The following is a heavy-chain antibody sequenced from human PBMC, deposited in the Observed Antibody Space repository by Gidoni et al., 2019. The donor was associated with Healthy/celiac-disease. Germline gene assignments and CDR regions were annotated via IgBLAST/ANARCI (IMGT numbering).Heavy chain of an antibody. D-gene: IGHD3-3*01. J-gene: IGHJ6*03. V-gene: IGHV3-7*03. CDR1: EFTFSSYW. Sequence: EVQLVESGGGLVQPGGSLRLSCAASEFTFSSYWMSWVRQAPGKGLEWVANIKQDGSEKYYVDSVKGRFTISRDNAKNSLYLQMNSLRAEDTAVYYCARDWRVYYYYMDVWGKGTTVTVSS. CDR3: ARDWRVYYYYMDV. CDR2: IKQDGSEK.